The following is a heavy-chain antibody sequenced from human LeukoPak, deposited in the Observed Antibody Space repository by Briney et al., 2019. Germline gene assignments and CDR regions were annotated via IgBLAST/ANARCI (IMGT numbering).Heavy chain of an antibody. J-gene: IGHJ4*02. D-gene: IGHD2-2*01. CDR2: IKFHGHET. V-gene: IGHV3-30*02. CDR1: GFNFNNYD. CDR3: AKGTSIVVVPAAPSQFDY. Sequence: GGSLTLSCVASGFNFNNYDLHWVRQAPGKGLEWVAFIKFHGHETFYADSVEGRFTISRDNSKNTLYLQMNSLRAEDTAVYYCAKGTSIVVVPAAPSQFDYWGQGTLVTVSS.